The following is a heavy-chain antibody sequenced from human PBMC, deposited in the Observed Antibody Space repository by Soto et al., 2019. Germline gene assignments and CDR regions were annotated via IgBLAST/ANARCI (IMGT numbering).Heavy chain of an antibody. CDR3: AHREKGDAHLSGSMGRYFDL. CDR2: LYWDDDK. J-gene: IGHJ2*01. D-gene: IGHD3-10*01. V-gene: IGHV2-5*02. Sequence: QITLKESGPTLVKPTQTLTLTCTFSGFSLSTSGVGVGWIRQPPGKALEWLALLYWDDDKRYSPSLKSRRTITNDTPKYQVVLTTTNQNTVDTATYYCAHREKGDAHLSGSMGRYFDLWGRGHLVNLSA. CDR1: GFSLSTSGVG.